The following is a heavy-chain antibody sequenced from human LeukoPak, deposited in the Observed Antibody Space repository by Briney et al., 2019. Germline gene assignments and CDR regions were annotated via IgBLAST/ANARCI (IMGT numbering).Heavy chain of an antibody. CDR3: ARDKTSYYYDSSGYFDY. J-gene: IGHJ4*02. CDR1: GFTFSSYE. D-gene: IGHD3-22*01. V-gene: IGHV3-48*03. CDR2: ISSSGSTI. Sequence: PGGSLRLSCAASGFTFSSYEINWVRQAPGKGLEWVSYISSSGSTIYYADSVKGRFTISRDNAKNSLYLQMNSLRAEDTAVYYCARDKTSYYYDSSGYFDYWGQGTLVTVSS.